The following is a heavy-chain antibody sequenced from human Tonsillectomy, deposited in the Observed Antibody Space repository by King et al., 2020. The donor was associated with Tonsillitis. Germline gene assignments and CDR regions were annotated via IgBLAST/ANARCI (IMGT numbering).Heavy chain of an antibody. V-gene: IGHV3-30*02. Sequence: VQLVESGGGVVQPGGSLRLSCAASGFSFSSSGMHWARQAPGKGLEWLAFIRYDGSKKYYADSEKGRFTISRDNSKNTLYLQMNNLRAEDTAVYYCAKAYSNYGMDVWGQGTTVTVSS. D-gene: IGHD4-11*01. CDR2: IRYDGSKK. J-gene: IGHJ6*02. CDR1: GFSFSSSG. CDR3: AKAYSNYGMDV.